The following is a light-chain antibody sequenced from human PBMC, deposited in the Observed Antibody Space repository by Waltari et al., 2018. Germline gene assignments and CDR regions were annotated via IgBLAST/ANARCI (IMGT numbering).Light chain of an antibody. CDR1: SSDVGGHNF. Sequence: QSALTQPPSASGSPGQSVTISCTGTSSDVGGHNFVSWYQHLPGKAPKLIIWEVSRRPSGVPNRFAGSKSGNTASLTVSGLQPEDEGDYYCSSYGGINNSPYVFGTGTKVTVL. CDR3: SSYGGINNSPYV. J-gene: IGLJ1*01. CDR2: EVS. V-gene: IGLV2-8*01.